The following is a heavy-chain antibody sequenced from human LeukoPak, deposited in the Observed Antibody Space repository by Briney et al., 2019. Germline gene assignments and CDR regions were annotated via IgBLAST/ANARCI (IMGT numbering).Heavy chain of an antibody. CDR1: GGSISSGDYY. V-gene: IGHV4-30-4*01. Sequence: SETLSLTCTVSGGSISSGDYYWSWIRQPPGKGLEWIGYIYYSGSTYYNPSLKSRVTISVDTSKNQFSLKLSPVTAADTAVYYCARDDRYSISWGGYYYYGMDVWGQGTTVTVSS. D-gene: IGHD6-13*01. J-gene: IGHJ6*02. CDR2: IYYSGST. CDR3: ARDDRYSISWGGYYYYGMDV.